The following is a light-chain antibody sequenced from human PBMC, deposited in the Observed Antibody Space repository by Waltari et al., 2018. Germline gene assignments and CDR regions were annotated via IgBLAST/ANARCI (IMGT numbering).Light chain of an antibody. CDR2: GAS. J-gene: IGKJ2*01. CDR3: QQSYSTPLMYT. V-gene: IGKV3-20*01. Sequence: EIVLTQSPDTLSLSPGERATLSCRASQSVSSDSLAWYQQKHGQAPRLLIYGASSRATGIPDRFSGSGSGTDFTLTVSRLEPEDFATYYCQQSYSTPLMYTFGQGTKLEIK. CDR1: QSVSSDS.